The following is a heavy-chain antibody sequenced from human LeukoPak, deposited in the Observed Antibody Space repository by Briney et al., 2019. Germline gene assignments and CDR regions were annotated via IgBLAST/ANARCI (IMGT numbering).Heavy chain of an antibody. V-gene: IGHV3-30*02. CDR1: GFTFSSYG. CDR3: AKDLGEQWLVPPVYFDY. D-gene: IGHD6-19*01. Sequence: GGSLRLSCAASGFTFSSYGMHWVRQAPGKGLEWVAFIRYDGSNKYYADSVKGRFTISRDNSKNTLYLQMNSLRAEDTAVYYCAKDLGEQWLVPPVYFDYWGQGTLVTVSS. CDR2: IRYDGSNK. J-gene: IGHJ4*02.